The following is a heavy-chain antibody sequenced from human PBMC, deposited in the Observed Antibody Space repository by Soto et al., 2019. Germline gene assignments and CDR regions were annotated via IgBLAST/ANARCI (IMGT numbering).Heavy chain of an antibody. CDR1: GDLTNSYY. Sequence: SETLSLTCTISGDLTNSYYWSWIRQPPGKGLEWIGCIHYSGTTNFNSSLKNRVTISVDNSKNQFSLKLTSVTAADTAVYYCARGAAIPSYFDYWGQGTLVTVSS. V-gene: IGHV4-59*01. J-gene: IGHJ4*02. CDR2: IHYSGTT. D-gene: IGHD2-2*01. CDR3: ARGAAIPSYFDY.